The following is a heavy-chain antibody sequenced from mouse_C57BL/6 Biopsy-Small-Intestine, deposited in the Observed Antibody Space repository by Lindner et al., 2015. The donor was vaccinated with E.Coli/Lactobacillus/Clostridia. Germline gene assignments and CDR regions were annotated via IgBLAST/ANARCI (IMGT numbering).Heavy chain of an antibody. CDR1: GYTFTNYW. D-gene: IGHD2-1*01. CDR3: ARGNYDYFDY. J-gene: IGHJ2*01. Sequence: VQLQESGAELVRPGTSVKMSCMASGYTFTNYWINWAKQRPGHGLEWIGDIYPGGGYTNYNEKFKGKATLTADKSSSTAYMQFSSLTSEDSAIYFCARGNYDYFDYWGQGTTLTVSS. CDR2: IYPGGGYT. V-gene: IGHV1-63*01.